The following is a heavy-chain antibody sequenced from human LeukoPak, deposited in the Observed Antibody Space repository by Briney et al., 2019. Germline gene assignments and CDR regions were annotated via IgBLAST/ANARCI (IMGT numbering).Heavy chain of an antibody. CDR2: INHSGST. V-gene: IGHV4-34*01. Sequence: PSETLSLTCAVYGGSFSGYYWRWIRQPPGKGLEWIGEINHSGSTNYNPSLKSRVTISVDTSKNQFSLKLSSVTAADTAVYYCARVTPLFYYYYYYMDVWGKGTTVTVSS. CDR1: GGSFSGYY. J-gene: IGHJ6*03. CDR3: ARVTPLFYYYYYYMDV.